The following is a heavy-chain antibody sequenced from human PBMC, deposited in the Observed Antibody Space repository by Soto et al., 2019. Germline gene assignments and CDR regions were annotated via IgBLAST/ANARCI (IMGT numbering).Heavy chain of an antibody. CDR1: EFKSSTHG. V-gene: IGHV3-7*01. CDR3: ARGWAHLNP. J-gene: IGHJ5*02. Sequence: AAEFKSSTHGRSWVRQARGKGLEWVAMIKEDGGEIYYLDSVKGRFTISRDNAKNSLYLQMNSLRAEDTAVYFCARGWAHLNPWGQGTLVTVSS. CDR2: IKEDGGEI. D-gene: IGHD3-16*01.